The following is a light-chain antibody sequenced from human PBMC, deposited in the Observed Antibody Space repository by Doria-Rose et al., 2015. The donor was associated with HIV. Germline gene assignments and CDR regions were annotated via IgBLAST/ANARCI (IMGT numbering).Light chain of an antibody. CDR2: DGS. J-gene: IGKJ1*01. CDR1: QSFSSTY. Sequence: TQSPGTLSLSPGERATLSCRASQSFSSTYLAWYQQKPGQAPSLLIYDGSTRATGIPDRFSASGSVTDFTLTINRLKPEDFALYYCHQYGTSWTFGQGTKVGI. V-gene: IGKV3-20*01. CDR3: HQYGTSWT.